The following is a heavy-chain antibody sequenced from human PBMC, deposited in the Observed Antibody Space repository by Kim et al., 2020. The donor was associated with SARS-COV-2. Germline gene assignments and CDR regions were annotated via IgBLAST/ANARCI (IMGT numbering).Heavy chain of an antibody. CDR3: ARNYYDSGGFNY. Sequence: SYADAGKGLFTITRDNAKNRLYLQMNRMRAEYTSVYYCARNYYDSGGFNYWGQGTLVTVSS. D-gene: IGHD3-22*01. V-gene: IGHV3-74*01. J-gene: IGHJ4*02.